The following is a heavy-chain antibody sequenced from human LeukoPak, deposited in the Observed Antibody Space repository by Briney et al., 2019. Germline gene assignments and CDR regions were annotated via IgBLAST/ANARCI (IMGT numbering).Heavy chain of an antibody. D-gene: IGHD3-22*01. J-gene: IGHJ5*02. V-gene: IGHV1-69*06. CDR2: IIPIFGTA. CDR1: VGTFINYA. Sequence: SVTVSLKCSVGTFINYAISWVRQAPGQGGEGMGRIIPIFGTAIYAQKFQGRVTITADKSTSTAYMELSSLRSEDTAVYYCARDRPYYDSSGPNWFDPWGQGTLVTVSS. CDR3: ARDRPYYDSSGPNWFDP.